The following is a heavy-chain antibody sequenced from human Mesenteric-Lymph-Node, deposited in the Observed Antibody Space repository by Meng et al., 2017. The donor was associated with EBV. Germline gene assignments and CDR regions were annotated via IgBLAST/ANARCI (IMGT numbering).Heavy chain of an antibody. D-gene: IGHD3-10*01. J-gene: IGHJ5*02. CDR3: ARDTSGGYNWFDP. V-gene: IGHV4-59*01. CDR1: GDSITNYY. Sequence: QVQLQESGPGLVKPSETLSLPCTVSGDSITNYYWNWIRQPPGKGLEWIGYIYYSGTTNYNPSLKSRVTISVDTSKNQFSLRLNSLTAADTAAYYCARDTSGGYNWFDPWGQGTLVTVSS. CDR2: IYYSGTT.